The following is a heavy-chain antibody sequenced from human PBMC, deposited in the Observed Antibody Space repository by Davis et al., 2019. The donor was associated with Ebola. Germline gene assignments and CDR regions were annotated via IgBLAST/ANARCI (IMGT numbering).Heavy chain of an antibody. D-gene: IGHD2-21*02. CDR2: ISSSSSTI. V-gene: IGHV3-48*01. CDR3: AKVYEAYCGGDCYSQFEY. CDR1: GFTFSSYS. Sequence: GESLKISCAASGFTFSSYSMNWVRQAPGKGLEWVSYISSSSSTIYYADSVKGRFTISRDNAKNSLYLQMNSLRPEDTAVYYCAKVYEAYCGGDCYSQFEYWGQGTLVTVSS. J-gene: IGHJ4*02.